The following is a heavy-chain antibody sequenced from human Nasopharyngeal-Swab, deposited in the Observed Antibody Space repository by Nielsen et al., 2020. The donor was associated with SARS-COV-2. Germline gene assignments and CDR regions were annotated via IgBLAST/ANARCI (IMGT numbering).Heavy chain of an antibody. D-gene: IGHD3-22*01. CDR3: ARGSGYYDSSGYSDY. V-gene: IGHV4-59*13. CDR2: IYYSGST. J-gene: IGHJ4*02. CDR1: GGSISSYY. Sequence: SETLSLTCTVSGGSISSYYWSWSRQPPGKGLEGIGYIYYSGSTNYNPSLKSRVTISVDTSKNQFSLKLSSVTAADTAVYYCARGSGYYDSSGYSDYLGQGTLVTVSS.